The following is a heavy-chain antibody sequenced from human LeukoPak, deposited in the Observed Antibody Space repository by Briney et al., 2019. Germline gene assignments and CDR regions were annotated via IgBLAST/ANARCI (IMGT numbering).Heavy chain of an antibody. CDR2: ISAYNGNT. V-gene: IGHV1-18*01. CDR1: GYTFTNYG. CDR3: AISYSGSYPMMFDY. D-gene: IGHD1-26*01. Sequence: VASVKVSCKASGYTFTNYGISWVRQAPGQGLEWMGWISAYNGNTNYAQKLQGRVTMTTDTSTSTAYMELRSLRSDDTAVYYCAISYSGSYPMMFDYWGQGTLVTVSS. J-gene: IGHJ4*02.